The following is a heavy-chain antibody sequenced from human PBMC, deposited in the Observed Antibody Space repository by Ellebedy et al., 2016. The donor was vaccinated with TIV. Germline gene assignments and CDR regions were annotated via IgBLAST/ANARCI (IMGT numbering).Heavy chain of an antibody. D-gene: IGHD5-18*01. CDR2: IQSKTDGGAA. CDR3: TTVYRYNYDSV. V-gene: IGHV3-15*01. Sequence: GGSLRLSCAASGFTFSNAWMNWVRQAPGKGLEWVGRIQSKTDGGAADYAAPVKGRFTISRDDSKNTLYLQMNSLKTEETAVYFCTTVYRYNYDSVWGQGTLVTVSS. J-gene: IGHJ4*02. CDR1: GFTFSNAW.